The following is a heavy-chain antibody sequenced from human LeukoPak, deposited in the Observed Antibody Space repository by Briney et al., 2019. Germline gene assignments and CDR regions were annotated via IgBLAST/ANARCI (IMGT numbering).Heavy chain of an antibody. CDR3: ARGMTVAANWFDP. Sequence: GGSLRHSCAASGFTVSRNYMTWVRQAPGKGLEWVSVIYRGGSTYYADSVKGRFTISRDNSKNTLYLQMNSLRAEDTAVYYCARGMTVAANWFDPWGQGTLVTVSS. CDR2: IYRGGST. J-gene: IGHJ5*02. CDR1: GFTVSRNY. D-gene: IGHD6-19*01. V-gene: IGHV3-53*01.